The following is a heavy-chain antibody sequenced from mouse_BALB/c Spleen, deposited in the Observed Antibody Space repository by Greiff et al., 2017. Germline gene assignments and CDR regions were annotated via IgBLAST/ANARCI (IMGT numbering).Heavy chain of an antibody. D-gene: IGHD1-1*01. CDR1: GFTFSSFG. Sequence: EVQLVESGGGLVQPGGSRKLSCAASGFTFSSFGMHWVRQAPEKGLEWVAYISSGSSTIYYADTVKGRFTISRDNPKNTLFLQMTSLRSEDTAMYYCARSGLDYYGSSYVYYFDYWGQGTTLTVSS. J-gene: IGHJ2*01. V-gene: IGHV5-17*02. CDR3: ARSGLDYYGSSYVYYFDY. CDR2: ISSGSSTI.